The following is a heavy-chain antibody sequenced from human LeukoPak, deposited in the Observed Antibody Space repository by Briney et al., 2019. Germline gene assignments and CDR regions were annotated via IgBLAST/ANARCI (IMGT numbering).Heavy chain of an antibody. CDR3: AHMERRDHCSGGSCYSTSK. CDR2: IYWDDDK. V-gene: IGHV2-5*02. Sequence: SGPTLVKPTQTLTLTCTFSGFSLSTGGVGVGWIRQPPGKALEWLAIIYWDDDKRYSPSLRSRLTITKDTSKNQVVLTMTNMDPVDTATYYCAHMERRDHCSGGSCYSTSKWGQGTLVTVSS. D-gene: IGHD2-15*01. J-gene: IGHJ4*02. CDR1: GFSLSTGGVG.